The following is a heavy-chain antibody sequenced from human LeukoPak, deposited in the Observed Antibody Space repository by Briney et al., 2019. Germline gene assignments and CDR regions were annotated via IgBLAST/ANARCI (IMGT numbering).Heavy chain of an antibody. J-gene: IGHJ4*02. CDR3: ARARGDYYDSSGYYSAFDY. CDR1: GGPFSCYY. Sequence: SETLSLTCAVYGGPFSCYYWSWIRQPPGKGLEWIGEINHSGSANYNPSLKSRVTISVDMSKNQFSLKLNSVTAADTAVYYCARARGDYYDSSGYYSAFDYWGQGTLVTVSS. V-gene: IGHV4-34*01. D-gene: IGHD3-22*01. CDR2: INHSGSA.